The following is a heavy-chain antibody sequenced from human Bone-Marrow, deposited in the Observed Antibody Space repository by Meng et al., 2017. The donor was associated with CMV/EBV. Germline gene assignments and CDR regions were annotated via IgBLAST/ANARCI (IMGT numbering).Heavy chain of an antibody. CDR2: IYYSGST. V-gene: IGHV4-31*03. Sequence: SETLSLTCTVSGGSISSGGYYWSWIRQHPGKGLEWIGYIYYSGSTYYNPSLKSRVTISVDTSKNQFSLKLSSVTAADTAVYYCARDPGYCDSTNCWGIDPWGQGTLVTVSS. J-gene: IGHJ5*02. CDR1: GGSISSGGYY. CDR3: ARDPGYCDSTNCWGIDP. D-gene: IGHD2-2*01.